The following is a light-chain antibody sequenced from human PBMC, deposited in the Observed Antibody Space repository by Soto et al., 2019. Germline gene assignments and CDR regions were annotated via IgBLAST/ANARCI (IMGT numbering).Light chain of an antibody. CDR3: QQRSSWPLT. J-gene: IGKJ4*01. V-gene: IGKV3-11*01. Sequence: EIVLTQSPATLSLSPGERATLSCRASQSVSSYLAWYQQKPGQAPRLLIYDASNRATGIPARFSGTGSGTDFTLTISSLEPEDFAVYCCQQRSSWPLTFGGGTKVEI. CDR1: QSVSSY. CDR2: DAS.